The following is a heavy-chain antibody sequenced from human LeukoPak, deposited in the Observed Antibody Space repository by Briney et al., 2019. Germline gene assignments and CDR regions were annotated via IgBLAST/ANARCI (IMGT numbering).Heavy chain of an antibody. CDR3: ARAIFYGGRNQYIWLDL. CDR1: GGPFRGFF. J-gene: IGHJ5*02. V-gene: IGHV4-34*01. Sequence: PSETLSLTCAVYGGPFRGFFWSWIRQAPGKGLDWIGEVSHSGSSNYNPSLKSRINISLDTSKSQFSLRLTSVTAADTAVYYCARAIFYGGRNQYIWLDLWGQGTLVNVSS. CDR2: VSHSGSS. D-gene: IGHD4-23*01.